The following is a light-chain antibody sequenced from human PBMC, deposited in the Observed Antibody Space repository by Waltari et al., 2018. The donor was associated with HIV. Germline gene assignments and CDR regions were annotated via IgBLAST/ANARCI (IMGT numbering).Light chain of an antibody. CDR1: SSDVGGYNS. V-gene: IGLV2-14*01. CDR2: EVS. Sequence: QSALTQPASVSGSPGQSITISCTGTSSDVGGYNSVSWYQQHPGTAPNLMSSEVSNRPSGVTNRFAGSKSGNTASLTISGLQVEDEADYYCSSYTSSSTLYVFGTGTKVTVL. J-gene: IGLJ1*01. CDR3: SSYTSSSTLYV.